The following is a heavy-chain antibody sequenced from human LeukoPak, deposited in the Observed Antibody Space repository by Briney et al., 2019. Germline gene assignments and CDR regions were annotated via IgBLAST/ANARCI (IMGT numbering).Heavy chain of an antibody. D-gene: IGHD5-24*01. J-gene: IGHJ5*02. Sequence: ASVKVSCKASGYIFPDYYIHWVRQAPGQGLEWMGWINPDSGGTHYGQKFQDRITMTRDTSSSTVHMELSRLTSDDTAIYYCARDQGDGYDPWGQGTLVSVSS. V-gene: IGHV1-2*02. CDR1: GYIFPDYY. CDR2: INPDSGGT. CDR3: ARDQGDGYDP.